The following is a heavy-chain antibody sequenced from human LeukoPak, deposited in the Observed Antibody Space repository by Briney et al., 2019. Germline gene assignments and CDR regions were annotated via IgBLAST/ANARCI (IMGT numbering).Heavy chain of an antibody. CDR1: GFTSSSYS. CDR2: ISSSSSYI. J-gene: IGHJ4*02. CDR3: ARDSYYYGSGSYYFDY. V-gene: IGHV3-21*01. D-gene: IGHD3-10*01. Sequence: PGGSLRPSCAASGFTSSSYSLNWVRQAPGKGLEWVSSISSSSSYIYYADSVKGRFTISRDNAKNSLYLQMNSLRAEDTAVYYCARDSYYYGSGSYYFDYWGQGTLVTVSS.